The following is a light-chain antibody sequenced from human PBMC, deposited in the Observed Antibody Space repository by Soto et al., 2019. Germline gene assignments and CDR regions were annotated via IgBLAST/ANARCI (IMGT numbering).Light chain of an antibody. Sequence: EIVMTQSPATLSVSPGERATLSCRASQSVSSNLAWYQQKPGQAPRLLIYGASTRATGIPARFSGHGSGTEFPLTISSLQSEDFAVYYCQQYNNWWTFGLGTKVEIK. CDR3: QQYNNWWT. J-gene: IGKJ1*01. CDR2: GAS. V-gene: IGKV3-15*01. CDR1: QSVSSN.